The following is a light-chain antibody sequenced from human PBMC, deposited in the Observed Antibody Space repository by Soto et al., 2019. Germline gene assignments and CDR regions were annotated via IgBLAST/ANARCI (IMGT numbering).Light chain of an antibody. CDR2: GTS. J-gene: IGKJ5*01. CDR3: QQYNNWPPIT. Sequence: DIVLPQSPGTLSLTPGERASLSCRASQSVSSNLAWYQQKPGQAPSLIIYGTSTRATGIPARFSGSVSGTEFTLTISSLQSEDFAAYYYQQYNNWPPITFGQGTRLEI. CDR1: QSVSSN. V-gene: IGKV3-15*01.